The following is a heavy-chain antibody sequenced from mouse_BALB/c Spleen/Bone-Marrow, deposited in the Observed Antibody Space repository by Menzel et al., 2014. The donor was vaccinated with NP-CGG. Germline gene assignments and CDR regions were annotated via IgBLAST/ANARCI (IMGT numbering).Heavy chain of an antibody. CDR1: GYAFSNYF. CDR3: TRSWGKDAMDY. D-gene: IGHD2-1*01. Sequence: QVQLPQSGAELVRPGASVKVSCKASGYAFSNYFIEWVKKRPGQGLEWIGVINPGSNGANYSEKFKGKATLTADKSSSTAYMQLSSLTSEDSAVYFCTRSWGKDAMDYWGQGTSVTVSS. CDR2: INPGSNGA. J-gene: IGHJ4*01. V-gene: IGHV1-54*01.